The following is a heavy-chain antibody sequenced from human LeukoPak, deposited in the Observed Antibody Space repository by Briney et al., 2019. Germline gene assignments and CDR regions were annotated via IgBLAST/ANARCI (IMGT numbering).Heavy chain of an antibody. J-gene: IGHJ4*02. CDR3: ARADVSGSYFHLDY. CDR2: ISFHNGNT. V-gene: IGHV1-18*01. Sequence: ASVKVSCKASGYTFTNYGITWVRQATGQGLEWMGWISFHNGNTNYAQKVQGRVTMTTDRSTNTAYMELRSLRSDDTAVYYCARADVSGSYFHLDYWGQGTLVTVSS. CDR1: GYTFTNYG. D-gene: IGHD3-16*01.